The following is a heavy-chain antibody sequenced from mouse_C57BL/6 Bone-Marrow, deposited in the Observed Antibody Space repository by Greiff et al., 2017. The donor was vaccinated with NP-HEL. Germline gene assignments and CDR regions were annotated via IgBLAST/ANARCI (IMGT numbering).Heavy chain of an antibody. J-gene: IGHJ2*01. CDR3: TKTTVVATDFDY. V-gene: IGHV14-4*01. Sequence: VQLKESGAELVRPGASVKLSCTASGFNIKDDYMHWVKQRPEQGLEWIGWIDPENGDTESASKFQGKATITADTSSNTAYLQLSSLTSEDTAVYYCTKTTVVATDFDYWGQGTTLTVSS. CDR1: GFNIKDDY. CDR2: IDPENGDT. D-gene: IGHD1-1*01.